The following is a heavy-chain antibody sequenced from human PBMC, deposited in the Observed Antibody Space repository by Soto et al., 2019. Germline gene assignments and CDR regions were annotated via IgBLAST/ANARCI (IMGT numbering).Heavy chain of an antibody. CDR3: ARDLLSIADTPGYSYGYPQKDYYCYYGMDV. CDR1: GGSISSGGYY. CDR2: IYYSGST. V-gene: IGHV4-31*03. Sequence: SETLSLTCTVSGGSISSGGYYWSWIRQHPGKGLEWIGYIYYSGSTYYNPSLKSRVTISVDTSKNQFSLKLSSVTAADTAVYYCARDLLSIADTPGYSYGYPQKDYYCYYGMDVWGQGTTVTVSS. D-gene: IGHD5-18*01. J-gene: IGHJ6*02.